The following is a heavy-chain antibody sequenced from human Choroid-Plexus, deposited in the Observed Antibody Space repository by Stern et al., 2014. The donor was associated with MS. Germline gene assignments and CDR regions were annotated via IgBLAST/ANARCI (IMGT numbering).Heavy chain of an antibody. V-gene: IGHV3-30*18. CDR1: GFTFGSCA. Sequence: VQLVESGGGVVQPGRPRRLSCVASGFTFGSCAMHWVRQAPGQGLEGLAGVSDDGSNKYYADSVKGRFPLSRDNSQNTLYMQMSSLRPEDTAVYYCAKDRQYLTYFFDHWGQGSLVTVSS. CDR3: AKDRQYLTYFFDH. CDR2: VSDDGSNK. J-gene: IGHJ5*02. D-gene: IGHD2/OR15-2a*01.